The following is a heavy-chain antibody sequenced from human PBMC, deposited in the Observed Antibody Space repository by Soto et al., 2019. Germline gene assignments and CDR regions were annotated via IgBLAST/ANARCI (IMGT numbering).Heavy chain of an antibody. CDR3: ARAGTVTNNWFDP. CDR1: VGTFSSCA. D-gene: IGHD4-4*01. J-gene: IGHJ5*02. CDR2: IIPIFGTA. V-gene: IGHV1-69*13. Sequence: SVKVSCKASVGTFSSCAISWVRQAPGQGLEWMGGIIPIFGTANYAQKFQGRVTITADESTSTAYMELSNLRSEDTAVYYCARAGTVTNNWFDPWGQGTLVTVSS.